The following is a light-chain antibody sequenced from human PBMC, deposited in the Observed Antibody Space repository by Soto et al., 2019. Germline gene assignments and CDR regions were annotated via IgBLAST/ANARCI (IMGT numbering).Light chain of an antibody. CDR3: QQYGSSPQT. Sequence: EIVLTQSPGTLSLPPGERATLSCRASQSVSSSYLAWYQQKPGQAPRLLIYGASSRATGIPDRFNGSGSGTDFTLTISRLEPEDFAVYYCQQYGSSPQTFGQGTRLEIK. V-gene: IGKV3-20*01. J-gene: IGKJ5*01. CDR2: GAS. CDR1: QSVSSSY.